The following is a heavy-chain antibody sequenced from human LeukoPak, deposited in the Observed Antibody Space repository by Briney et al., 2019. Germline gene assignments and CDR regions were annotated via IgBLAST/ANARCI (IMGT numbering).Heavy chain of an antibody. J-gene: IGHJ2*01. D-gene: IGHD2/OR15-2a*01. V-gene: IGHV4-30-2*01. Sequence: SETLSLTCAVSGGSISSGGYSWSWIRQPPGKGLEWIGYIYHSGSTYYNPSLKSRVTISVDRSKNQFSLKLSSVTAADTAVYHCARVVFSRGLTFRRYFDLWGRGTLVTVSS. CDR2: IYHSGST. CDR3: ARVVFSRGLTFRRYFDL. CDR1: GGSISSGGYS.